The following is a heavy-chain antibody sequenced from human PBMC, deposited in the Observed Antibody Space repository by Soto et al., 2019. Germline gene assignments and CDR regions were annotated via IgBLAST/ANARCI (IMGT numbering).Heavy chain of an antibody. CDR3: ARLYSGSRLDN. J-gene: IGHJ4*02. V-gene: IGHV1-46*02. CDR2: INPSIGST. Sequence: QVQLVQSGAEVKKPGASVKVSCKASGYTFNTYNMYWVRQAPGQGLEWMWVINPSIGSTNYAKKFQGIVIMTRDTSTSTVNMELSTLRSDDTAVYYCARLYSGSRLDNWGQGTLVTVSS. D-gene: IGHD1-26*01. CDR1: GYTFNTYN.